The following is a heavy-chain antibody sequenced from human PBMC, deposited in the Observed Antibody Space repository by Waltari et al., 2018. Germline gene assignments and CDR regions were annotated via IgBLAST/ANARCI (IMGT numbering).Heavy chain of an antibody. V-gene: IGHV4-61*02. CDR1: GGSISSGSYY. Sequence: QVQLQESGPGLVKPSQTLSLTCTVSGGSISSGSYYWRWIRQPAGKGLEWIGRIYTSGSTNYNPSLKSRVTISVDTSKNQFSLKLSSVTAADTAVYYCARDREPYAYYFDYWGQGTLVTVSS. CDR3: ARDREPYAYYFDY. J-gene: IGHJ4*02. CDR2: IYTSGST. D-gene: IGHD1-26*01.